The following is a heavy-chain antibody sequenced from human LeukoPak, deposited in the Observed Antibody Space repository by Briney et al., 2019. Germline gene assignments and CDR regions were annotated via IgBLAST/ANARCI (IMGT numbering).Heavy chain of an antibody. Sequence: GASVKVSCKASGYTFTDYYIHWVRQAPGQGLEWMGWINPNSGVTNYAQKFQGWVTMTRDTSISTAYMELSRLRSDDTAVYYCTRASLIYGSGSYYQSPLAYWGQGTLVTVSS. CDR3: TRASLIYGSGSYYQSPLAY. J-gene: IGHJ4*02. V-gene: IGHV1-2*04. D-gene: IGHD3-10*01. CDR2: INPNSGVT. CDR1: GYTFTDYY.